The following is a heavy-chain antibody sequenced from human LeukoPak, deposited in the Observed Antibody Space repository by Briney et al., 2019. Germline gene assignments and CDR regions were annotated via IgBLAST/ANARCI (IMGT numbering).Heavy chain of an antibody. CDR3: ARRPVVPARGYYGMDV. V-gene: IGHV3-30-3*01. CDR2: ISYDGSNK. CDR1: GFTFSSYA. Sequence: GGSLRLSCAASGFTFSSYAMHWVRQAPGKGLERVAVISYDGSNKYYADSVKGRFTISRDNSKNTLYLQMNSLRAEDTAEYYCARRPVVPARGYYGMDVWGQGPRSPSP. J-gene: IGHJ6*02. D-gene: IGHD2-2*01.